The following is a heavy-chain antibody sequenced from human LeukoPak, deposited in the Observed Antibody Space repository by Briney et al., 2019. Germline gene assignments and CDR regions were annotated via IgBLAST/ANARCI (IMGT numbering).Heavy chain of an antibody. D-gene: IGHD1-26*01. CDR1: GGSISSYY. J-gene: IGHJ4*02. Sequence: PETLSLTCTVSGGSISSYYWSWIRQPPGKGLEWIGYIYYSGSTNYNPSLKSRVTISVDTSKNQFSLKLSSVTAADTAVYYCARLSSGSYDWGQGTLVTVSS. V-gene: IGHV4-59*01. CDR2: IYYSGST. CDR3: ARLSSGSYD.